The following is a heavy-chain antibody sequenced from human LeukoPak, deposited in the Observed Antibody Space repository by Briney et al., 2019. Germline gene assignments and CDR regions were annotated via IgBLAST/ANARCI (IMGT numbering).Heavy chain of an antibody. CDR2: ISGSGGST. Sequence: GGSLRLSCAASGFTFSSYAMSWLRQAPGQEREWVSAISGSGGSTYYADSVKGRFTISRDNSNNTLYLQMNSLRAEDTAVYYCAKVDTIFGVVISYRLFDYWGQGTLVTVSS. J-gene: IGHJ4*02. CDR1: GFTFSSYA. CDR3: AKVDTIFGVVISYRLFDY. V-gene: IGHV3-23*01. D-gene: IGHD3-3*01.